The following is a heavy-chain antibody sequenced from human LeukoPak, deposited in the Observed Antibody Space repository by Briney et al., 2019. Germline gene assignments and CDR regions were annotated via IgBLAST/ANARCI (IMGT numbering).Heavy chain of an antibody. V-gene: IGHV1-18*01. Sequence: ASVNVSCKTSGYTFTNYDIYWVRQAPGQGLECMGWISCYTGDTKYAQILQGRFTVTTDTSTSTAYMELRSLTYDDTAVYYCARAGYCGDGGCRGGSAFDVWGQGTMVTVSS. D-gene: IGHD2-15*01. CDR3: ARAGYCGDGGCRGGSAFDV. CDR1: GYTFTNYD. J-gene: IGHJ3*01. CDR2: ISCYTGDT.